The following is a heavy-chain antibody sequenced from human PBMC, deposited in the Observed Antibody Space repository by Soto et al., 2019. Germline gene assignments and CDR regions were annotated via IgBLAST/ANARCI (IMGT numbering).Heavy chain of an antibody. Sequence: QEKGLEWIGYIYQSGSTYYNPSLKSRVTISVDRSKNQFSLKLSSVTAADTAVYYCARDSGDGPEGAFDIWGQGTMVTVS. V-gene: IGHV4-30-2*01. CDR3: ARDSGDGPEGAFDI. CDR2: IYQSGST. J-gene: IGHJ3*02. D-gene: IGHD3-10*01.